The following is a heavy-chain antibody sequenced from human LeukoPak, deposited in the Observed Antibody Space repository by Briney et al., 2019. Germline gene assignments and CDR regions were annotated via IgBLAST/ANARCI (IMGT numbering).Heavy chain of an antibody. J-gene: IGHJ5*02. V-gene: IGHV4-59*04. CDR1: GDSIIGYY. D-gene: IGHD2-2*01. Sequence: PSETLSLTCSVSGDSIIGYYWGWIRQPPGKGLEWIGNIYYTGNTYYNSSLKSRVTISLDTSKNQFSLTLSSVTATDTAVYYCARSPSPRRSTTFQRGFDPWGQGMLVTVSS. CDR2: IYYTGNT. CDR3: ARSPSPRRSTTFQRGFDP.